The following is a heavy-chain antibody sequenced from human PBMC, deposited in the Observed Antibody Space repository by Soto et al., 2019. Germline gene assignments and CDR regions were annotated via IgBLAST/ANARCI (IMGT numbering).Heavy chain of an antibody. V-gene: IGHV3-23*01. CDR2: ISGSGGST. CDR1: GFTFSSYA. Sequence: GGSLRLSFAASGFTFSSYAMSWVRQAPGKGLEWVSSISGSGGSTYYADSVKGRFTISRDNSKNKLYLQMNSLRAEDTAVYYCAKGPYDSSGYYWSXWGQGTLVIVSX. D-gene: IGHD3-22*01. J-gene: IGHJ4*02. CDR3: AKGPYDSSGYYWSX.